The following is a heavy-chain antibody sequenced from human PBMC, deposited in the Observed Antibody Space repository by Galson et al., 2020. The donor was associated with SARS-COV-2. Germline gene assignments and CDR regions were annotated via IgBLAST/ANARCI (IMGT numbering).Heavy chain of an antibody. CDR3: ASLYQGGY. CDR1: AFSFSDHY. V-gene: IGHV3-72*01. Sequence: GGSLRLSCAASAFSFSDHYMDWVRQAPGKGLEWVSRIRNKAYSYTTEYAASVKGRFTISIEDPKNSLYLQMNSLKSDDTGVYYCASLYQGGYWGQGTLVTVSS. D-gene: IGHD2-2*01. J-gene: IGHJ4*02. CDR2: IRNKAYSYTT.